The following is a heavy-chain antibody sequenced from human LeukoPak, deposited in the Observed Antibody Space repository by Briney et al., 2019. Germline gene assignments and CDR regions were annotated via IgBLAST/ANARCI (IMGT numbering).Heavy chain of an antibody. CDR2: FDPEDGET. Sequence: ASVKVSCKVSEHTLSELSMHWVRQAPGKGLEWMGGFDPEDGETIYAQKLQGRVTMTEDTSTDTAYMELSSLRSEDTAVYYCARVPPMVGCSSTSCSNGGWFDPWGQGTLVTVSS. CDR3: ARVPPMVGCSSTSCSNGGWFDP. CDR1: EHTLSELS. V-gene: IGHV1-24*01. J-gene: IGHJ5*02. D-gene: IGHD2-2*01.